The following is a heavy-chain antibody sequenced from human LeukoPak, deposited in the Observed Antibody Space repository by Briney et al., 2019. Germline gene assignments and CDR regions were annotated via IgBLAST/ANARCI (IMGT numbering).Heavy chain of an antibody. D-gene: IGHD6-19*01. CDR2: ISGSGGST. CDR3: AKDLRRRIAVARDY. J-gene: IGHJ4*02. Sequence: PGGSLRLSCAASGFTFSSYAMSWVRLAPGKGLEWVSAISGSGGSTYYADSVKGRFTISRDNSKNTLYLQMNSLRAEDTAVYYCAKDLRRRIAVARDYWGQGTLVTVSS. CDR1: GFTFSSYA. V-gene: IGHV3-23*01.